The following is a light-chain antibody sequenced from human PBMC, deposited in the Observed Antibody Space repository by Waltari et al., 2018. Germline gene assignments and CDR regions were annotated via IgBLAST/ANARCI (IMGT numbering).Light chain of an antibody. CDR2: WAS. J-gene: IGKJ4*01. Sequence: DIVMTQSPDSLAVSLGARATINCKSSQSILSSSNNKNYLAWFQQKPGQPPRLLIYWASTRESGVPDRFSGSGSGADFTLTINNLQAEDVALYYCHQYYSSLLTFGGGTKVEIK. CDR3: HQYYSSLLT. CDR1: QSILSSSNNKNY. V-gene: IGKV4-1*01.